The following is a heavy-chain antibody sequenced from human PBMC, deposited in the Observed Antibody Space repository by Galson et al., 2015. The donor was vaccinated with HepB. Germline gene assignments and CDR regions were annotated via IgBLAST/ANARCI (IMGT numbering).Heavy chain of an antibody. J-gene: IGHJ4*02. D-gene: IGHD3-10*01. Sequence: SVKVSCKASGGTFSGHSINWVRQAPGQGPEWLGDISPLFGAANYAQKFQGSVTISADTSTSTAYMQLSSLRSEDTAVYYCATNAARGVFFEFWGQGTLVTVSS. CDR2: ISPLFGAA. V-gene: IGHV1-69*06. CDR3: ATNAARGVFFEF. CDR1: GGTFSGHS.